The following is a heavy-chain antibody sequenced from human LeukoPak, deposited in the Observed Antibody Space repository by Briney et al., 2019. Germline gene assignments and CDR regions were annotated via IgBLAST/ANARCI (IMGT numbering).Heavy chain of an antibody. V-gene: IGHV4-4*07. CDR2: IYTSGST. J-gene: IGHJ6*03. CDR3: AREKYYDILTGYPGYYYMDV. CDR1: GGSISSYY. Sequence: SETLSLTCTVSGGSISSYYWSWIRQPAGKGLEWIGRIYTSGSTNYNPSLKSRVTMSVDTSKNQFSLKLSSVTAADTAAYYCAREKYYDILTGYPGYYYMDVWGKGTTVTVSS. D-gene: IGHD3-9*01.